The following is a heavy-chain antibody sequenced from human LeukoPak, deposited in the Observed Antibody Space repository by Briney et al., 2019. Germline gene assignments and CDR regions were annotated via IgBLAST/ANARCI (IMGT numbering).Heavy chain of an antibody. CDR3: ARNPRIVVVTANFGDDAFDI. J-gene: IGHJ3*02. CDR2: INWNGDST. D-gene: IGHD2-21*02. V-gene: IGHV3-20*04. Sequence: GGSLRLSCAASGFTFDDYGMSWVRQAPGKGLEWVSGINWNGDSTDYADSVKGRFTISRDNAKNSLYLQINSLRAEDTALYYCARNPRIVVVTANFGDDAFDIWGQGTMVTVSS. CDR1: GFTFDDYG.